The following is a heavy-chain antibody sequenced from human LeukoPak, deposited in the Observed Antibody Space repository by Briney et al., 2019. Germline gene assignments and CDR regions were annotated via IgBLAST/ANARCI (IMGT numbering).Heavy chain of an antibody. CDR2: INHSGST. D-gene: IGHD2-2*01. J-gene: IGHJ4*02. V-gene: IGHV4-34*01. CDR3: ARARSSPAAAPFDY. CDR1: GGSFSGYY. Sequence: SETLSLTCAVYGGSFSGYYWSWIRQPPGKRLEWIGEINHSGSTNYNPSLKSRVTISVDTSKNQFSLKLSSVTAADTAVYYCARARSSPAAAPFDYWGQGTLVTVSS.